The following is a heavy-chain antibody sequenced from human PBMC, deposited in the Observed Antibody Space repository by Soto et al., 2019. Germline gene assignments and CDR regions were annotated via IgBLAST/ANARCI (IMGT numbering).Heavy chain of an antibody. V-gene: IGHV1-18*01. CDR2: ISPHKGDT. CDR1: GYTFSSIG. CDR3: ARDLDGSGSYYTNY. Sequence: ASVKVSCKTSGYTFSSIGTSWVRQAPGQGLEWMGWISPHKGDTYYAQRLQGRVTMTTDTSTSTAYMELRSLRSDDTAVYFCARDLDGSGSYYTNYWGQGTLVTVSS. D-gene: IGHD3-10*01. J-gene: IGHJ4*02.